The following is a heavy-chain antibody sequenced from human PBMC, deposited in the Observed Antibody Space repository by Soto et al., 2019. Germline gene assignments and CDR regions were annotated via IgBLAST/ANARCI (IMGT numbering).Heavy chain of an antibody. V-gene: IGHV1-69*01. CDR1: GGSFETFI. Sequence: QVQLVQSGAEVKEPGSSVKVSCKASGGSFETFIMNWVRQTPGRGLEWMGGVVPILGTPTYAERFKGKVKSSATRSAGTTHMELTTLKSQDSGIYYCARNGTEGSSRSGRDAWGQGTKVIVPS. CDR3: ARNGTEGSSRSGRDA. D-gene: IGHD6-6*01. CDR2: VVPILGTP. J-gene: IGHJ6*02.